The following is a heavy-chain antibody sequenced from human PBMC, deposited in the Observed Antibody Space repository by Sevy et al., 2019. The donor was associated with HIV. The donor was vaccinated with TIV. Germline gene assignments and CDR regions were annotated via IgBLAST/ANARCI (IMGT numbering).Heavy chain of an antibody. V-gene: IGHV1-24*01. CDR3: ATGEVADY. Sequence: ASVKVSCKVSGYTLTELSMHWVRQAPGKGLEWMGGFDPEDGETIYAQKFQGRVTMTEETSTDTAYMELSSLRSEDTAVYYCATGEVADYWGQGTLVTVSS. CDR2: FDPEDGET. J-gene: IGHJ4*02. CDR1: GYTLTELS.